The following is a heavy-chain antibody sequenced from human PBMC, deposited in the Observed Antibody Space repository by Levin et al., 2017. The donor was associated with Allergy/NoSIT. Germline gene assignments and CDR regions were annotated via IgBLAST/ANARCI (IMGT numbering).Heavy chain of an antibody. D-gene: IGHD4-17*01. Sequence: GGSLRLSCAASGFTFSSYAMHWVRQAPGKGLEWVAVISYDGSNKYYADSVKGRFTISRDNSKNTLYLQMNSLRAEDTAVYYCARWTVTPEGDVWGQGTTVTVSS. CDR3: ARWTVTPEGDV. V-gene: IGHV3-30*04. CDR2: ISYDGSNK. CDR1: GFTFSSYA. J-gene: IGHJ6*02.